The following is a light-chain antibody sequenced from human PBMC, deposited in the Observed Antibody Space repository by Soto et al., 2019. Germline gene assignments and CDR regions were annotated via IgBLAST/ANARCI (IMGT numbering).Light chain of an antibody. Sequence: DIQMTQSPSSLSASVGDRVTITCRAGQSISTYLNWYQQKPGKAPKLLIYAASSLQSGVPSRFSGSGSGTDFTLTISSLQPEDFATYYCQQSYSTPPWTFGQGTKGEIK. CDR3: QQSYSTPPWT. J-gene: IGKJ1*01. V-gene: IGKV1-39*01. CDR2: AAS. CDR1: QSISTY.